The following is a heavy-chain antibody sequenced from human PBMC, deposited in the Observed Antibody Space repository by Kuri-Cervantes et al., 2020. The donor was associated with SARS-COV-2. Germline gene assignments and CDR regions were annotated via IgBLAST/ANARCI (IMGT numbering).Heavy chain of an antibody. CDR2: IWYDGSNK. V-gene: IGHV3-33*01. D-gene: IGHD4-23*01. Sequence: GESLKISCAASGFTFSSYAMHWVRQAPGKGLEWVAVIWYDGSNKYHADSVKGRFTISRDNSKNTPYLQMNSLRAEDTAVYYCARSLYGGTSWYYGMDVWGQGTTVTVSS. CDR3: ARSLYGGTSWYYGMDV. J-gene: IGHJ6*02. CDR1: GFTFSSYA.